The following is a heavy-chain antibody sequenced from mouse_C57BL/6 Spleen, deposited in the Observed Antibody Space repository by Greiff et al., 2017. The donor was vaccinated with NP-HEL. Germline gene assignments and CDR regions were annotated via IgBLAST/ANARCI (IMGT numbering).Heavy chain of an antibody. CDR3: TRVPSPPTTIVADWYFDV. D-gene: IGHD2-5*01. CDR1: GYTFTDYE. V-gene: IGHV1-15*01. J-gene: IGHJ1*03. CDR2: IDPETGGT. Sequence: VKLMESGAELVRPGASVTLSCKASGYTFTDYEMHWVKQTPVHGLEWIGAIDPETGGTAYNQKFKGKAILTADKSSSTAYMKLRSLTSEDSAVYYCTRVPSPPTTIVADWYFDVWGTGTTVTVSS.